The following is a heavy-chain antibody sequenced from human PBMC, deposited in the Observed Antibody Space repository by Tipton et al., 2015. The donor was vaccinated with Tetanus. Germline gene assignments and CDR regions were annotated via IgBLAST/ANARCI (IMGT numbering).Heavy chain of an antibody. Sequence: TLSLTCNVSGALLTTGGYSWGWIRQPPGQGLEWIGYIYQTGSTYFNSSLKSRVTISLDTSTSQFSLKLTSATAADTAVYYCARERIRLIGDVIFRYFDLWGRGTLVTVSS. D-gene: IGHD3-3*02. V-gene: IGHV4-30-2*02. CDR1: GALLTTGGYS. CDR3: ARERIRLIGDVIFRYFDL. J-gene: IGHJ2*01. CDR2: IYQTGST.